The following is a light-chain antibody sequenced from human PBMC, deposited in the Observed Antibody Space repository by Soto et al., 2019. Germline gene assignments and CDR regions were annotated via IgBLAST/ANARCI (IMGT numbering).Light chain of an antibody. CDR1: SSDVGGYNY. Sequence: QSALTQPASVSGSPGQSITISCTGTSSDVGGYNYVSWYQQHPGKAPKLMIYDVSNRPSGVSNRFSGSKSGNTASLTISGLQPEDVAAYYCSPSTRSSTYVLGTGTTVTVL. V-gene: IGLV2-14*01. CDR3: SPSTRSSTYV. J-gene: IGLJ1*01. CDR2: DVS.